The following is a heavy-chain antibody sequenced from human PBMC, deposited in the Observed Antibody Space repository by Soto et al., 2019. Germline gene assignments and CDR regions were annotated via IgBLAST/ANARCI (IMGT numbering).Heavy chain of an antibody. CDR3: AGEEYYYGSGTFFDY. J-gene: IGHJ4*02. V-gene: IGHV1-69*08. CDR1: GGTFSSYT. CDR2: IIPILGIA. Sequence: QVQLVQSGAEVKKPGSSVKVSCKASGGTFSSYTISWVRQAPGQGLEWMGRIIPILGIANYAQKLQGRVTISADKTTSTAYMELSSLRSEETAEYDCAGEEYYYGSGTFFDYWGQGTLVTVSS. D-gene: IGHD3-10*01.